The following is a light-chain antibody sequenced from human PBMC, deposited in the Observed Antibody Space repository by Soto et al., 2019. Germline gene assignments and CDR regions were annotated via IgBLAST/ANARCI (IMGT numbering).Light chain of an antibody. CDR2: EDY. CDR1: SGSIASNY. V-gene: IGLV6-57*01. Sequence: NFMLTQPHSVSASPGKTVTISCTRSSGSIASNYVQWYQQRPGSSPTTVIYEDYQRPSGVPDRFSGSIDSSSNSASLTISGLKTEDEADYYCQSYDSFNRGVFGGGTKLTVL. J-gene: IGLJ3*02. CDR3: QSYDSFNRGV.